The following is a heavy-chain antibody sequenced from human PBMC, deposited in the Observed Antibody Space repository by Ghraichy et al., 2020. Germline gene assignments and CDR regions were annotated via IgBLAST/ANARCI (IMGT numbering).Heavy chain of an antibody. D-gene: IGHD6-19*01. CDR3: ARDSPSVWLGREHETHDAFDI. Sequence: GESLNISCAASGFTFSSYSMNWVRQAPGKGLEWVSSISSRSNYIYYADPVNGRFTISRDNAKNSLSLQMNSLRVEDTAVYYCARDSPSVWLGREHETHDAFDIWGQGTMVTVSS. V-gene: IGHV3-21*01. CDR2: ISSRSNYI. CDR1: GFTFSSYS. J-gene: IGHJ3*02.